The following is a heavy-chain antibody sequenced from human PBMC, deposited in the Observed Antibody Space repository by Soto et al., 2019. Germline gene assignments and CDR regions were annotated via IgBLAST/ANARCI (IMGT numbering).Heavy chain of an antibody. CDR2: INHSGST. D-gene: IGHD5-18*01. V-gene: IGHV4-34*01. CDR3: ARDSTDTAMATDY. J-gene: IGHJ4*02. Sequence: PSETLSLTCAVYGGSFSGYYWSWIRQPPGKGLEWIGEINHSGSTNYNPSLKSRVTISVDTSKNQFTLKLSSVTAADTAVYYCARDSTDTAMATDYWGQGTLVTVSS. CDR1: GGSFSGYY.